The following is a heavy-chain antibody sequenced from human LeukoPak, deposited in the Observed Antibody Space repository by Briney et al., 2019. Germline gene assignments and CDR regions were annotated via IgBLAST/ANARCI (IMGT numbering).Heavy chain of an antibody. Sequence: GGSLRLSCAASGFTFDDYGMSWVRQVPGKGLEWVANIKQDGSEKYYVDSVKGRFTISRDNAKNSLYLQMNSLRAEDTAVYYCARDSGGYDFVGIMDVWGKGTTVTVSS. CDR2: IKQDGSEK. D-gene: IGHD5-12*01. J-gene: IGHJ6*03. CDR3: ARDSGGYDFVGIMDV. V-gene: IGHV3-7*01. CDR1: GFTFDDYG.